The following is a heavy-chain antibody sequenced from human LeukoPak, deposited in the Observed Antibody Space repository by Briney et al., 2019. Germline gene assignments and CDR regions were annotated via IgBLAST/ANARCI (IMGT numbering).Heavy chain of an antibody. CDR1: GFTFSTYS. J-gene: IGHJ4*02. V-gene: IGHV3-21*06. CDR3: ARPTFASYSSGYHY. D-gene: IGHD3-22*01. CDR2: IATSSDYI. Sequence: PGGSLRLSCAASGFTFSTYSMNWVRQAPGKGLEWVSSIATSSDYIYYAGSLKGRFTISRDNAKNSLYLHMNSLRPDDTGVYYCARPTFASYSSGYHYWGQGALVTVSS.